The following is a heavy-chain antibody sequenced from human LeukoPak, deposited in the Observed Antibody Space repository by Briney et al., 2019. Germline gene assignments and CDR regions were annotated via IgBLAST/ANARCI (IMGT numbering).Heavy chain of an antibody. D-gene: IGHD3-10*02. CDR2: ISSSGSTI. CDR1: GVTFSSYE. CDR3: AELGITMIGGV. V-gene: IGHV3-48*03. J-gene: IGHJ6*04. Sequence: SLRLSLATSGVTFSSYEMNWVRKATGKGQEWVSYISSSGSTIDYADSVKGRFTISRDSAKNSLYLQMNSLRAEGKAVYYCAELGITMIGGVWGKGTSVTISS.